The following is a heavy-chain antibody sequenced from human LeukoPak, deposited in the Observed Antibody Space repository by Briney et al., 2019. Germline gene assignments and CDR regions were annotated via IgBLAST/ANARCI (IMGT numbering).Heavy chain of an antibody. CDR2: TSSDLNVK. Sequence: GGSLRLSCAASGYTFRNYVIHWVRQAPGKGLEWVAVTSSDLNVKLYADSVKGRFTISRDNSRSTLYLQMNSLRPEDTAIYYCAREGYYGSGSPPSLYFDYWGQGTLVTVSS. D-gene: IGHD3-10*01. J-gene: IGHJ4*02. V-gene: IGHV3-30-3*01. CDR1: GYTFRNYV. CDR3: AREGYYGSGSPPSLYFDY.